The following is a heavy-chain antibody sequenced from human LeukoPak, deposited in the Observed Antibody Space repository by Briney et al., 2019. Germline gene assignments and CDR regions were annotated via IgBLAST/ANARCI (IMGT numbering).Heavy chain of an antibody. V-gene: IGHV1-3*01. CDR3: ARQGGEYYYGMDV. CDR1: GYTFTSYA. CDR2: INAGNGNT. J-gene: IGHJ6*02. D-gene: IGHD1-26*01. Sequence: ASVKVSCKASGYTFTSYAMHWVRQAPGQRLEWMGWINAGNGNTKNSQKFQGRVAITRDTSASTAYMELSSLRSEDTAVYYCARQGGEYYYGMDVWGQGTTVTVSS.